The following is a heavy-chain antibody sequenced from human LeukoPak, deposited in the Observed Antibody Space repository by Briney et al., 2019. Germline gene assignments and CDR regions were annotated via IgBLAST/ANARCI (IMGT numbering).Heavy chain of an antibody. Sequence: ASVKVSCKASGYTFTVYYIHWVRQATGQGLEWMGWMNPNSGNTGYAQKFQGRVTMTRNTSISTAHMELSSLRSEDTAVYYCAREAPGQWLVDYWGQGTLVTVSS. D-gene: IGHD5-12*01. CDR2: MNPNSGNT. J-gene: IGHJ4*02. CDR1: GYTFTVYY. CDR3: AREAPGQWLVDY. V-gene: IGHV1-8*02.